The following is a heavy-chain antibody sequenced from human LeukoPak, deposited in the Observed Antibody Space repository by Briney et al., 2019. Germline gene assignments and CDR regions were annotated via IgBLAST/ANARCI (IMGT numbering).Heavy chain of an antibody. J-gene: IGHJ4*02. CDR1: GYTFTSYG. V-gene: IGHV1-18*01. D-gene: IGHD2-15*01. CDR2: ISAYNGNT. Sequence: ASVKVSCKASGYTFTSYGISWVRQAPGQGLEWMGWISAYNGNTNYVQKVQGRVTMTTDTSTSTAYMELRSLRSDDTAVYYCARDCIGCHGFDHWGQGTLVTVSS. CDR3: ARDCIGCHGFDH.